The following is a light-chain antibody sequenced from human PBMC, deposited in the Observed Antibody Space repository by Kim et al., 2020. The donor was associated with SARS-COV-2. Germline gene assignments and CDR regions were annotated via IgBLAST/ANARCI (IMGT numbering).Light chain of an antibody. CDR2: QNS. CDR3: QAWDSSTVV. CDR1: KLGDNV. V-gene: IGLV3-1*01. Sequence: VPPDKAASICGSGDKLGDNVSCWYQQKPGQSPVLVIYQNSRRSAGTHRRFAGNYSGNTATLTSSGPQAMDEADYYWQAWDSSTVVFGGGTQLTVL. J-gene: IGLJ2*01.